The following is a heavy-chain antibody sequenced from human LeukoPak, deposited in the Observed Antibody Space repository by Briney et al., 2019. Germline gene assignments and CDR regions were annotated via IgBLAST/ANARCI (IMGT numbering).Heavy chain of an antibody. D-gene: IGHD2-2*01. Sequence: ASVKVSCKTSGYTFTGYYIHWVRHAPGQGLEWMGWINPSRGDTKNAQKFPRRVTMTTDTSIRTAYMELSRLKSGDTAVDYCARGIVIVPAAVPPYFDFWGQGSVVTVSS. CDR2: INPSRGDT. CDR3: ARGIVIVPAAVPPYFDF. J-gene: IGHJ4*02. V-gene: IGHV1-2*02. CDR1: GYTFTGYY.